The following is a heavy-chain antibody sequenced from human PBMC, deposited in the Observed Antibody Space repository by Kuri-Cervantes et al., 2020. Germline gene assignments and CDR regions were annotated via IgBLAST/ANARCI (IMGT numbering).Heavy chain of an antibody. CDR2: FAPEDGET. Sequence: ASVKVSCKVSGYTLTELSMHWVRQAPGKGLEWMGGFAPEDGETIYAQKFQGRVTMTEDTSTDTAYMELSSLRSEDTAVYYCARQGYDYVWGSYRSFDYWGQGTLVTVSS. CDR1: GYTLTELS. V-gene: IGHV1-24*01. D-gene: IGHD3-16*02. CDR3: ARQGYDYVWGSYRSFDY. J-gene: IGHJ4*02.